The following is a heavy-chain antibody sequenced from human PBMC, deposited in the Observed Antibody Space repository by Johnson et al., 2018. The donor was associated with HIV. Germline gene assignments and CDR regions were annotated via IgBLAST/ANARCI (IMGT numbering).Heavy chain of an antibody. V-gene: IGHV3-30*18. D-gene: IGHD3-9*01. CDR2: ISYDGSDK. CDR1: GFTFSSYG. J-gene: IGHJ3*02. CDR3: AKDTIAGVKGDSLI. Sequence: GGVVQPGRSLRLSCAASGFTFSSYGMHWVRQAPAKGLEWVAFISYDGSDKYYADPVKGRLTISRDSSKNTLYLQLNSLRAEDTAVYYCAKDTIAGVKGDSLIWGQGTMVTVSS.